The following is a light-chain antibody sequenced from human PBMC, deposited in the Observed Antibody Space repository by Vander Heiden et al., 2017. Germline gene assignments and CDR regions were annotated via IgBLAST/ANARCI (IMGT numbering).Light chain of an antibody. CDR2: GAS. J-gene: IGKJ4*01. CDR3: QHYNDWPLS. Sequence: PSPLSVSPAQKSPLSCGASHIVSSNLAGYQQKPGQTPRLLIYGASTRATHIPARFSGSGSGTEFTLTISSLQSEDFAVYYCQHYNDWPLSFGGGTKVEIK. CDR1: HIVSSN. V-gene: IGKV3-15*01.